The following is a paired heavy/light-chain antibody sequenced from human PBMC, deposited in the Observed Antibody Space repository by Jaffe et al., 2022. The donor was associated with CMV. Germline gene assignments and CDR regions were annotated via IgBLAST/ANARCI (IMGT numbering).Heavy chain of an antibody. Sequence: EVQLVESGGGLVQPGGSLRLSCVVSGLTFSSYDMNWVRQAPGRGLEWISNIPRGGTITHYADSVRGRFTVSRDNAKNSLFLQMNNLRAEDTSLYYCTTGGFCPNGVCHNAAYFQNWGQGTLVIVSS. CDR2: IPRGGTIT. CDR3: TTGGFCPNGVCHNAAYFQN. J-gene: IGHJ1*01. V-gene: IGHV3-48*03. CDR1: GLTFSSYD. D-gene: IGHD2-8*01.
Light chain of an antibody. V-gene: IGKV1-5*03. CDR3: QQYNTFPWT. CDR2: QAS. Sequence: DIQMTQSPSTLSASVGDRVTITCRASQSISSRLAWYQQRPGKAPKLLIYQASSLESGVPSSFSGSGSGIEFTLTINSLQPDDFASYYCQQYNTFPWTFGQGTRVDLK. CDR1: QSISSR. J-gene: IGKJ1*01.